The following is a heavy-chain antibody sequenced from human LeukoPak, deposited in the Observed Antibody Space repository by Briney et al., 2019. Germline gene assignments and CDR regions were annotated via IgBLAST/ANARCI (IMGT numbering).Heavy chain of an antibody. V-gene: IGHV3-23*01. CDR3: AKDLEPFIVVVPGALDY. Sequence: SGGSLRLSCAASGFTFSSYAMSWVRQAPGKGLEWVSAISGSGGSTYYADSVKGRFTISRDNSKNTLYLQMNSLRAEDTAVYYCAKDLEPFIVVVPGALDYWGQGTLVTVSS. CDR1: GFTFSSYA. D-gene: IGHD2-2*01. CDR2: ISGSGGST. J-gene: IGHJ4*02.